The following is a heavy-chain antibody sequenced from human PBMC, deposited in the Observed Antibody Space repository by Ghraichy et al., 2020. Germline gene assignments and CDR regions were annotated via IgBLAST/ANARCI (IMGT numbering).Heavy chain of an antibody. Sequence: SGPTLVKPTQTLTLTCTFSGFSLSTSGVGVGWIRQPPGKALERLALIYWNDDKRYSPSLKSRLTITKDTSKNQVVLTMTNMDPVDTATYYCAHSGDDYGGTSLDYWGQGTLVTVSS. D-gene: IGHD4-23*01. J-gene: IGHJ4*02. CDR3: AHSGDDYGGTSLDY. CDR1: GFSLSTSGVG. CDR2: IYWNDDK. V-gene: IGHV2-5*01.